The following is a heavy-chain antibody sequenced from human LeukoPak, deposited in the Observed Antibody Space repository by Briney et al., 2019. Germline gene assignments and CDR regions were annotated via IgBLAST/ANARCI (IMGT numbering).Heavy chain of an antibody. J-gene: IGHJ4*02. CDR1: GFTVSSNS. CDR3: ARRAGAYSHPYDY. V-gene: IGHV3-53*01. Sequence: HPGGSLRLSCTVSGFTVSSNSMSWVRQAPGKGLEWVSFIYSDNTHYSDSVKGRFTISRDNSKNTLYLQMNSLRAEDTAVYYCARRAGAYSHPYDYWGQGTLVTVPS. D-gene: IGHD4/OR15-4a*01. CDR2: IYSDNT.